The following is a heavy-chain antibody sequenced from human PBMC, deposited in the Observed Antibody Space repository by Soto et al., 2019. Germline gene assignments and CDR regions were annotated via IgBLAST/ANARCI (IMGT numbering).Heavy chain of an antibody. CDR1: GGSVSRGGNY. D-gene: IGHD6-6*01. J-gene: IGHJ4*02. CDR3: ARGLSSPSAAGV. CDR2: VHETGTT. Sequence: QLQLQESGPGLVKPSETLSLTCAVSGGSVSRGGNYWGWIRQSPGKGLEWIGSVHETGTTHYNPSLTSRVTISVDTSKTQFSLNVTSVTAADTAVYYCARGLSSPSAAGVWGQGTLVTVSS. V-gene: IGHV4-39*01.